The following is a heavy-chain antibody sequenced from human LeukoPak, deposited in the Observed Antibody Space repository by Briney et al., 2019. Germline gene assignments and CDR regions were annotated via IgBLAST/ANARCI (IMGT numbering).Heavy chain of an antibody. V-gene: IGHV1-69*04. CDR3: ARAPLQGAFDI. D-gene: IGHD4-11*01. J-gene: IGHJ3*02. CDR2: IIPILGIA. Sequence: GASVKVSCKASGGTFSSYAISWVRQAPGQGLEWMGRIIPILGIANYAQKFQGRVTITADKSTSTAYMELSSLRSEDTAVYYCARAPLQGAFDIWGQGTMVTVSS. CDR1: GGTFSSYA.